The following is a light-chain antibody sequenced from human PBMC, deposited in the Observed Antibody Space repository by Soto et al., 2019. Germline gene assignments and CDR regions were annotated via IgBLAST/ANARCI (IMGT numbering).Light chain of an antibody. V-gene: IGLV1-40*01. Sequence: QSVLTQPPSVSGAPGQRVTISCTGSSSNIGAGYDVHWYQQLPGTAPKLLIYGNSNRPSGVPDRFSGSKSGTSASLAITWLQAEDEADYYCQSYDSTLSGSGFGGGTKLTVL. CDR1: SSNIGAGYD. CDR3: QSYDSTLSGSG. J-gene: IGLJ3*02. CDR2: GNS.